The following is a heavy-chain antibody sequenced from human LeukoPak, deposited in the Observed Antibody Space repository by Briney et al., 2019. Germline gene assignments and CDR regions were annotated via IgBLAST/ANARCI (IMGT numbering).Heavy chain of an antibody. V-gene: IGHV4-38-2*02. Sequence: PSETLSLTCTVSGYSISSDYYWGWVRQPPGKGLEWIGSIYHSGSTYYNPSLKSRVTISVDTSKNQFSLKLSSVTAADTAVYYCARLNRFDYWGQGTLVTVSS. J-gene: IGHJ4*02. CDR2: IYHSGST. CDR3: ARLNRFDY. D-gene: IGHD1-14*01. CDR1: GYSISSDYY.